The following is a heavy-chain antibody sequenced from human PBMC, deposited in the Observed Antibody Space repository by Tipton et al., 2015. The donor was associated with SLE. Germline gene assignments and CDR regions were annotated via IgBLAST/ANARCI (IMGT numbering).Heavy chain of an antibody. Sequence: TLSLTCNVSGYSISSGYYWGWIRQSPGKGLEWIGSVHHSGSTNYNPSLKSRVTISVDTSKNQFSLKLKSVTAADSAVYYCARERYCSGASCYAPDYWGQGTLVTVSS. CDR2: VHHSGST. CDR3: ARERYCSGASCYAPDY. J-gene: IGHJ4*02. V-gene: IGHV4-38-2*02. CDR1: GYSISSGYY. D-gene: IGHD2-2*01.